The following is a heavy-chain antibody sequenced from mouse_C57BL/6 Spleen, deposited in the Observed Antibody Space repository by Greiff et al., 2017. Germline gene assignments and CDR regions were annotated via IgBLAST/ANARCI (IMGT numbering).Heavy chain of an antibody. CDR1: GFTFSSYA. CDR2: ISDGGSYT. V-gene: IGHV5-4*01. Sequence: EVQLVESGGGLVQPGGSLKLSCAASGFTFSSYAMSWVRQTPEKRLEWVATISDGGSYTYYPDTVKGRFTISRDNAKNNLYLQMNHLKSEDTAMSYCERALVPSYAVDYWGQGTSDTVSS. CDR3: ERALVPSYAVDY. J-gene: IGHJ4*01.